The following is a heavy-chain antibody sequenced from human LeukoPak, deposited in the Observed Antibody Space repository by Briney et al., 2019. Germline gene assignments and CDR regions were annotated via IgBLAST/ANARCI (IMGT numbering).Heavy chain of an antibody. V-gene: IGHV4-34*01. Sequence: SETLSLTCAVSGGSFSGHYWNWIRQPPGKGLEWIGEINHGGSTNYNPSLKSRVTISVDTSKNQFSLKLTSVTAADTAVYYCARVQSRLSWFDPWGQGTLVTVSS. CDR2: INHGGST. J-gene: IGHJ5*02. CDR3: ARVQSRLSWFDP. CDR1: GGSFSGHY.